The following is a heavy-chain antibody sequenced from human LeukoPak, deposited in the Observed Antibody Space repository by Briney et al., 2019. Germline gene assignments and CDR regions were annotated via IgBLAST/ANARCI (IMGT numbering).Heavy chain of an antibody. CDR2: IIPIFGTA. CDR1: GGTFSSYA. Sequence: SVKVSCKASGGTFSSYAISWVRQAPGQGLEWMGGIIPIFGTANYAQKFQGRVTITADESTSTAYMELSSLRSEDTAVYYCATTLMVRETWGFDPWGQGTLVTVSS. CDR3: ATTLMVRETWGFDP. D-gene: IGHD3-10*01. V-gene: IGHV1-69*13. J-gene: IGHJ5*02.